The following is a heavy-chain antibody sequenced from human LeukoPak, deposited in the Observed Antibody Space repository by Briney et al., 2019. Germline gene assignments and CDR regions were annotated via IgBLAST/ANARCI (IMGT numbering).Heavy chain of an antibody. Sequence: TGGSLRLSCAASGFTFSRDWMSWVRQAPGKGLEWVANIKQDGSEKCYVDSVKGRFTISRDNAKNSLYLEMNSLRAEDTAVYYCARDGLPVALNYWGQGTLVTVSS. CDR2: IKQDGSEK. V-gene: IGHV3-7*01. D-gene: IGHD2-2*01. CDR1: GFTFSRDW. CDR3: ARDGLPVALNY. J-gene: IGHJ4*02.